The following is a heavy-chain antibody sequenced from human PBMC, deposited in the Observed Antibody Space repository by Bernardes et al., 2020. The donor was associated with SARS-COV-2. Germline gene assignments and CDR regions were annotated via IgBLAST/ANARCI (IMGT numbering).Heavy chain of an antibody. J-gene: IGHJ6*02. Sequence: ASVKVSCKASGYTFTSYGISWVRQAPGQGLEWMGWISAYNGNTNYAQKLQGRVTMTTDTSTSTAYMELRSLRSDDTAVYYCARAPRIVVVEQLVKYYYYGMDVWGQGTTVTVSS. CDR3: ARAPRIVVVEQLVKYYYYGMDV. V-gene: IGHV1-18*01. D-gene: IGHD2-21*01. CDR2: ISAYNGNT. CDR1: GYTFTSYG.